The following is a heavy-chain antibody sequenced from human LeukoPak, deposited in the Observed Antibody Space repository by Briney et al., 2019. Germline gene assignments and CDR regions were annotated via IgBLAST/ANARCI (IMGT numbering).Heavy chain of an antibody. J-gene: IGHJ6*03. Sequence: GGSLRLSCAASGFTFSSYAMSWVRQAPGKGLEWVSAISGSGGRTYHADSVKGRFTISRDNSKNTLYLQMNSLRAEDTAVYYCAKDDGGSYYIYYYYMDVWGKGTTVTISS. CDR2: ISGSGGRT. D-gene: IGHD1-26*01. V-gene: IGHV3-23*01. CDR3: AKDDGGSYYIYYYYMDV. CDR1: GFTFSSYA.